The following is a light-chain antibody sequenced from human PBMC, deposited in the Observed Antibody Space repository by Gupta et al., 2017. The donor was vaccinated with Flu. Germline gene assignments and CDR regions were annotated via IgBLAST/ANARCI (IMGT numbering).Light chain of an antibody. Sequence: RVTITCRASQSISNFLNWYQQEPGKAPKLLIYAASSLQSGVPSRFSGSGSGTDFTLTITSLQPEDFATYYCQQSYSTPPKLTFGGGTKVEIK. J-gene: IGKJ4*01. V-gene: IGKV1-39*01. CDR3: QQSYSTPPKLT. CDR2: AAS. CDR1: QSISNF.